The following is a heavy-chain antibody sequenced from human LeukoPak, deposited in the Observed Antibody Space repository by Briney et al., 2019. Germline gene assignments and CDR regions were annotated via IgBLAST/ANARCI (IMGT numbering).Heavy chain of an antibody. CDR1: GFTFSSYW. CDR3: ARGSGGSEYYFDY. J-gene: IGHJ4*02. Sequence: GGSLRLSCAASGFTFSSYWMSWVRQAPGKGLEWVANIKQDGSEKYYVDSVKGRFTISRDNAKNSLYLQMNSLRAEDAAVYYCARGSGGSEYYFDYWGQGTLVTVSS. V-gene: IGHV3-7*04. D-gene: IGHD1-26*01. CDR2: IKQDGSEK.